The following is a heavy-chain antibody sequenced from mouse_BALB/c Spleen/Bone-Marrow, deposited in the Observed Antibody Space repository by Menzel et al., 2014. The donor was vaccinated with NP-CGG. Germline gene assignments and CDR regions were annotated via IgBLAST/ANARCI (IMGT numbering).Heavy chain of an antibody. Sequence: QVQLKQSGSVLVRPGASVKLSCKASGYTFTSSWMHWAKQRPGQGLEWIGEIHPNSGNTNYNEKFKGKATLTVDTSSSTAYVGLSSLTSEDSAVYYCARYGSFAYWGQGTLVTVSA. V-gene: IGHV1S130*01. CDR1: GYTFTSSW. J-gene: IGHJ3*01. D-gene: IGHD2-1*01. CDR3: ARYGSFAY. CDR2: IHPNSGNT.